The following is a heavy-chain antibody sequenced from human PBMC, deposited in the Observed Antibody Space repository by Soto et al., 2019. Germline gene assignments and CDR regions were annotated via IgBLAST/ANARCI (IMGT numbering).Heavy chain of an antibody. CDR3: ASMGYHYGSGSYPLDY. J-gene: IGHJ4*02. CDR2: MYNSGST. D-gene: IGHD3-10*01. V-gene: IGHV4-59*08. Sequence: PSETLSLTCAVSGGSFSGYIWTWIRQPPGKGLEWIGFMYNSGSTHYNPSLKSRVTISLDTSKNQFSLNLRSVTAADTAVYYCASMGYHYGSGSYPLDYWGQGTLVTVSS. CDR1: GGSFSGYI.